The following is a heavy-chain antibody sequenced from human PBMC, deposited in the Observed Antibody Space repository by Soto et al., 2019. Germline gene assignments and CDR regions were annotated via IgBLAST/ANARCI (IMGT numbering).Heavy chain of an antibody. Sequence: SETLSLTCTVSSGSISRYYWTWIRQPPGKGLEWIGYISYSGSTNYNPSLKSRVAISADTSKNQFSLKLSSVTAADTAVYYCASRVRIDAFDIWGQGTMVTVSS. CDR3: ASRVRIDAFDI. CDR1: SGSISRYY. J-gene: IGHJ3*02. CDR2: ISYSGST. D-gene: IGHD1-1*01. V-gene: IGHV4-59*08.